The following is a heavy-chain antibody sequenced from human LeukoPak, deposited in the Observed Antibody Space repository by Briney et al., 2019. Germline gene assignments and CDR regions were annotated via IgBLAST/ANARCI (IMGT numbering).Heavy chain of an antibody. CDR2: ISYDGSNK. J-gene: IGHJ6*03. CDR1: GFTFSSYE. D-gene: IGHD4-17*01. V-gene: IGHV3-30*04. CDR3: ARDPAYGDYAGCYYYMDV. Sequence: GGSLRLSCAASGFTFSSYEMNWVRQAPGKGLEWVAVISYDGSNKYYADSVKGRFTISRDNSKNTLYLQMNSLRAEDTAVYYCARDPAYGDYAGCYYYMDVWGKGTTVTVSS.